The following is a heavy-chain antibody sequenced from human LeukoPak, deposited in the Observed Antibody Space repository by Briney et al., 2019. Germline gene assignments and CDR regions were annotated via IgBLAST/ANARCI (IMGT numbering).Heavy chain of an antibody. CDR3: ARDTNYYGSA. CDR1: GYTFTAYY. Sequence: ASVKVSCKASGYTFTAYYMHWVRQAPGQGLEWMGWIYPNSGGTNYARKLRGRVTMTRDTSISTAYMELSRLRSDDTAVYYCARDTNYYGSAWGQGTPVTVSS. J-gene: IGHJ4*02. CDR2: IYPNSGGT. D-gene: IGHD3-10*01. V-gene: IGHV1-2*02.